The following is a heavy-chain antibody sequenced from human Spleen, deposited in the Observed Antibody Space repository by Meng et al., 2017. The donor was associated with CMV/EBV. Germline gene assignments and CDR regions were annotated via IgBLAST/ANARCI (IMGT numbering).Heavy chain of an antibody. J-gene: IGHJ4*02. CDR2: IHYDGRTK. Sequence: GESLKISCAASAFVFSKYVMHWVRQAPGKGLEWVAFIHYDGRTKYYADSVEGRFTISRDNAKNSLYLQMNSLRAEDTAVYYCARVAMTSRSVDDWGQGTLVTVSS. CDR1: AFVFSKYV. CDR3: ARVAMTSRSVDD. D-gene: IGHD3-10*01. V-gene: IGHV3-30*02.